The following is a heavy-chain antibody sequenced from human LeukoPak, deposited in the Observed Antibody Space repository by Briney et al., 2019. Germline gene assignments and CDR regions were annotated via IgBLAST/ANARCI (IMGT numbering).Heavy chain of an antibody. CDR2: ISSSSSYI. V-gene: IGHV3-21*01. CDR1: GFTFGSYS. CDR3: AREAYYYGSGSYWDFDY. Sequence: PGGSLRLSCAASGFTFGSYSMNWVRQAPGKGLEWVSSISSSSSYIYYADSVKGRFTISRDNAKNSLYLQMNSLRAEDTAVYYCAREAYYYGSGSYWDFDYWGQGTLVTVSS. J-gene: IGHJ4*02. D-gene: IGHD3-10*01.